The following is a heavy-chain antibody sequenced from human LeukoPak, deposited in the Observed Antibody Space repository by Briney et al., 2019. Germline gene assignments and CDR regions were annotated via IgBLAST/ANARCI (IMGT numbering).Heavy chain of an antibody. J-gene: IGHJ3*02. Sequence: ASVKVSCKASGGTFSSYAISWVRQAPGQGLEWMGGIIPIFGTANYAQKFQGRVTMTEDTSTDTAYMELSSLRSEDTAVYYCATRSIYSSSWSRPYDAFDIWGQGTMVTVSS. CDR1: GGTFSSYA. CDR3: ATRSIYSSSWSRPYDAFDI. V-gene: IGHV1-69*06. CDR2: IIPIFGTA. D-gene: IGHD6-13*01.